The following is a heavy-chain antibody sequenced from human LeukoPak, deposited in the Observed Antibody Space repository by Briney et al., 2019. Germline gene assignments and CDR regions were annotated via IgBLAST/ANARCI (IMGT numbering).Heavy chain of an antibody. CDR1: GFRLSSYA. CDR3: AKAPVTSCRGAFCYPFDS. V-gene: IGHV3-23*01. CDR2: TSSSYAGK. Sequence: GGSLRLSRTVSGFRLSSYAMSWVRRAPGKGLEWVSATSSSYAGKYYADAVRGRFTISRHNSRNTMYLQMNRLRAEDAAVYYCAKAPVTSCRGAFCYPFDSWGQGTVVTVSS. J-gene: IGHJ4*02. D-gene: IGHD2-15*01.